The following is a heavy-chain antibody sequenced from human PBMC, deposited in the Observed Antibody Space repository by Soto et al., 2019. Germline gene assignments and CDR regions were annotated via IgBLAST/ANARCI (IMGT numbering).Heavy chain of an antibody. CDR3: AGPSSGYYHDAFDI. CDR1: GGSFPSDT. D-gene: IGHD3-22*01. CDR2: IVPVFGTP. J-gene: IGHJ3*02. Sequence: QVQLMQSGAEVKKPGSSVKVSCKASGGSFPSDTISWVRQAPGQGLEWLGGIVPVFGTPNHAQKFQGRVTISAEESTKTAYKELTSLRPEDDAVYYFAGPSSGYYHDAFDIWGQGTLVTVSS. V-gene: IGHV1-69*01.